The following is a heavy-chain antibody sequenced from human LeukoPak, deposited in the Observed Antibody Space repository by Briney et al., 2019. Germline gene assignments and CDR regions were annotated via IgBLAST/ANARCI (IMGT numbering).Heavy chain of an antibody. V-gene: IGHV4-59*08. D-gene: IGHD4-17*01. J-gene: IGHJ4*02. CDR2: TYYSGST. CDR3: ARHSYGDYEFIDY. Sequence: SETLSLTCTVSGGSISSYYWSWIRQPPGKGLEWIGYTYYSGSTNYNPSLKSRVTISVDTSKNQFSLKLSSVTAADTAVYYCARHSYGDYEFIDYWGQGTLVTVSS. CDR1: GGSISSYY.